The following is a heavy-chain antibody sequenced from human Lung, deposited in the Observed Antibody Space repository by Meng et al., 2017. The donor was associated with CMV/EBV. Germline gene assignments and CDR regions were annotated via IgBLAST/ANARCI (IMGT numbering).Heavy chain of an antibody. D-gene: IGHD3-3*02. CDR2: IYGSGNT. CDR1: GFSVSSTY. CDR3: AREIPQALAS. J-gene: IGHJ5*02. Sequence: QLVESGGGLVHTGGALRVSCPASGFSVSSTYMSWVRQAPGKGLEWISIIYGSGNTYYGDSVKGRFTISRDNFRNTLYLQMHSLTAEDTAVYYCAREIPQALASWGQGTLVTASS. V-gene: IGHV3-66*01.